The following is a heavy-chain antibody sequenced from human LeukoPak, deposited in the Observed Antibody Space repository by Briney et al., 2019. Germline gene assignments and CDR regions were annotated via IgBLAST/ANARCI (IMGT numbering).Heavy chain of an antibody. J-gene: IGHJ3*01. CDR2: IIPSLNRA. CDR3: AHRTDLVDDAFDV. CDR1: GGPFDNYA. Sequence: SVSLSCKSSGGPFDNYAINWVRQAPGQGLEWMGRIIPSLNRANYAQIRVTITADKSTATAYMELSGLRYEDTAVYFCAHRTDLVDDAFDVWGNGSIVSVSS. V-gene: IGHV1-69*04. D-gene: IGHD3/OR15-3a*01.